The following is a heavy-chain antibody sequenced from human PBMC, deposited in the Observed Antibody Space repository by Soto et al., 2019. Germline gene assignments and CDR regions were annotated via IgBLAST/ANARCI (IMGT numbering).Heavy chain of an antibody. CDR2: ITSDGGST. CDR1: GFTFSSYW. V-gene: IGHV3-74*01. J-gene: IGHJ4*02. CDR3: ARPRYDGSGAPFDY. Sequence: EVQLVESGGGLVQPGGSLRLSCAASGFTFSSYWMHWVRQVPGKGLVWVSRITSDGGSTSYADSVKDRFTISRDNAKSTRYEQMNSLRAEGTAVYYCARPRYDGSGAPFDYWGQGTLVTVSS. D-gene: IGHD3-22*01.